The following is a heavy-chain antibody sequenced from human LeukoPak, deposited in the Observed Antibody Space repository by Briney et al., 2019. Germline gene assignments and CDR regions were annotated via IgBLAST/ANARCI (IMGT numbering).Heavy chain of an antibody. Sequence: SETLSLTCAVYSGSFSGYYWSWIRQPPGKGLEWIGEINHSGSTNYNPSLKSRVTISVDTSKNQFSLKLSSVTAADTAVYYCARGYRRYCSSTSCYTVSRWFDPWGQGTLVTVSS. J-gene: IGHJ5*02. V-gene: IGHV4-34*01. CDR2: INHSGST. D-gene: IGHD2-2*02. CDR3: ARGYRRYCSSTSCYTVSRWFDP. CDR1: SGSFSGYY.